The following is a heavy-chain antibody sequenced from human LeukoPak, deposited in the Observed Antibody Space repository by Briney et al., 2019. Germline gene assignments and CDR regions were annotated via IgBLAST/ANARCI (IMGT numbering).Heavy chain of an antibody. D-gene: IGHD2-15*01. J-gene: IGHJ3*02. V-gene: IGHV4-39*07. CDR1: XGSISSYY. CDR2: IYHSGST. Sequence: CTXSXGSISSYYWGWIRQPPGKGLEWIGSIYHSGSTYYNPSLKSRVTISVDTSKNQFSLTLSSVTAADTAVYYCAGXXWVXATXXXXDIWGQXTXVTVSS. CDR3: AGXXWVXATXXXXDI.